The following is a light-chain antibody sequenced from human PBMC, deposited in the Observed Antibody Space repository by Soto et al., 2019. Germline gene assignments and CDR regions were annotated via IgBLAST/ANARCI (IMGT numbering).Light chain of an antibody. Sequence: DIVLTQSPGPLSLSPGERATPSCKSSQSVSNNYLAWYQQKPGQAPRLLIYGASNRATGIPDRFSGSGSGTDFTLTISRLEPEDFAVYYCQQYDKWPPITLGPGTRLEIK. V-gene: IGKV3-20*01. CDR1: QSVSNNY. CDR2: GAS. CDR3: QQYDKWPPIT. J-gene: IGKJ5*01.